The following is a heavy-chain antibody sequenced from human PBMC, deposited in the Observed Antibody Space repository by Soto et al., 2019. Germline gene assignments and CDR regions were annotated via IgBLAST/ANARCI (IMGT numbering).Heavy chain of an antibody. V-gene: IGHV1-69*13. CDR3: AVFRSSWFGDGRLDS. J-gene: IGHJ4*02. CDR2: IIPMFGTP. Sequence: GASVKVSCKASGVTFNRQDMRWVRQAPGQGLEWMGGIIPMFGTPHYAEKFQDRVTITADESTSKAYLQWNSLEASDTAIYYCAVFRSSWFGDGRLDSWGPGTLVTVSS. CDR1: GVTFNRQD. D-gene: IGHD6-13*01.